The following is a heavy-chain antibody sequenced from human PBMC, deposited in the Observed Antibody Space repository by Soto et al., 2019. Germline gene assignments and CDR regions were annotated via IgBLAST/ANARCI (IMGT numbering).Heavy chain of an antibody. J-gene: IGHJ4*02. CDR1: GYTFTSYG. CDR2: ISAYNGNT. D-gene: IGHD6-6*01. V-gene: IGHV1-18*01. CDR3: ARAGEYSSSSGLADY. Sequence: QVQLVQSGAEVKKPGASVKVSCKASGYTFTSYGISWVRQAPGQGLEWMGWISAYNGNTNYAQKLQGRVTMTTDTSTSTVYMELRSLRSDDTAVYYCARAGEYSSSSGLADYWGQGTLVTVSS.